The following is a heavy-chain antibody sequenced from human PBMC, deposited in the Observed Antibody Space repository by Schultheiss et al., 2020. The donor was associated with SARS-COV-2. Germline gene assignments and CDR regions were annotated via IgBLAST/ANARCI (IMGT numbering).Heavy chain of an antibody. CDR3: ARGYAEFDP. J-gene: IGHJ5*02. V-gene: IGHV3-30-3*01. CDR1: GFTFSDSY. CDR2: ISYDGSNK. D-gene: IGHD5-12*01. Sequence: GGSLRLSCAASGFTFSDSYMNWIRQAPGKGLEWVAVISYDGSNKYYADSVKGRFTISRDNSKNTLYLQMNSLRAEDTALYYCARGYAEFDPWGQGTLVTVSS.